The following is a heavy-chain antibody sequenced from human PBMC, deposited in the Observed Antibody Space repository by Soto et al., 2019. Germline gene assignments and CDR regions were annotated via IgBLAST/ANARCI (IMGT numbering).Heavy chain of an antibody. CDR2: IYYSGST. J-gene: IGHJ4*02. V-gene: IGHV4-39*01. CDR1: GGSISISSYY. CDR3: ARQRGYSYHY. D-gene: IGHD5-18*01. Sequence: QLQLQESGPGLVKPSETLSLTCTVSGGSISISSYYWGWIRQPPGKGLEWIGSIYYSGSTYYNPPLKSRVTISVDTSKNQFSLKLSSMTAADTAVYYCARQRGYSYHYWGQGTLVTVSS.